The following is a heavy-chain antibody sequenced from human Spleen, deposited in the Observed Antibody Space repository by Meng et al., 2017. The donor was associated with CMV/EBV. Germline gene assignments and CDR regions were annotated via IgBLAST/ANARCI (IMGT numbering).Heavy chain of an antibody. CDR3: ARDPVAVAYYFDS. CDR2: IIPVLGIP. CDR1: GGTSTSYG. V-gene: IGHV1-69*10. J-gene: IGHJ4*02. Sequence: SVKVSCKASGGTSTSYGINWVRQAPGQGLEWMGGIIPVLGIPNYAQKFQGRVTITADKTTSTAYMELSSLRSDDTAVYYCARDPVAVAYYFDSWGPGTLVTVSS. D-gene: IGHD6-19*01.